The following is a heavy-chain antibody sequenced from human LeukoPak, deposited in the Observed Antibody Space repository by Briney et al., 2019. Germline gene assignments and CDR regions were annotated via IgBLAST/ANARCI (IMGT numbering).Heavy chain of an antibody. CDR3: ARSPYYYFYYYMDV. CDR1: GFTFSDYY. CDR2: ISSSGSTI. Sequence: PGGSLRLSCAASGFTFSDYYMSWIRQAPGKGLEWVSYISSSGSTIYYADSMKGRFTISRDNAKNSLFLQMNSLRAEDTAVYYCARSPYYYFYYYMDVWGKGTTVTVSS. J-gene: IGHJ6*03. V-gene: IGHV3-11*04.